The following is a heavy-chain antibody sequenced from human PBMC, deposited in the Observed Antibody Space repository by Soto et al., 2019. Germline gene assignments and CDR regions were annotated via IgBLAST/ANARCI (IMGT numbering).Heavy chain of an antibody. Sequence: SETLSLTCTVSGGSISSYYWSWIRQPPGKGLEWIGYIYYSGSTNYNPSLKSRVTISVDTSKNQFSLKLSSVTAADTAVYYWARRSPAVAGNYFDYWGQGTLVTVSS. CDR1: GGSISSYY. J-gene: IGHJ4*02. V-gene: IGHV4-59*01. D-gene: IGHD6-19*01. CDR2: IYYSGST. CDR3: ARRSPAVAGNYFDY.